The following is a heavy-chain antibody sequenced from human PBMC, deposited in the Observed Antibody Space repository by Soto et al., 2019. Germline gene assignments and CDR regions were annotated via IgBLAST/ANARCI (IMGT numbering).Heavy chain of an antibody. CDR1: GYSFTSYW. V-gene: IGHV5-10-1*01. CDR2: IDPSDSYT. J-gene: IGHJ5*02. CDR3: ARAPYGSGSYPNRFAP. D-gene: IGHD3-10*01. Sequence: GESLKISCKGSGYSFTSYWISWVRQMPGKGLEWMGRIDPSDSYTNYSPSFQGHVTISADKSISTAYLQWSSLMASDTAMYYCARAPYGSGSYPNRFAPRGQRAMLAISS.